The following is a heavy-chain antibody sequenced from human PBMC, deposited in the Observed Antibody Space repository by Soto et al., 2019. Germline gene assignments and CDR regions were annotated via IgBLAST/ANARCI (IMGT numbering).Heavy chain of an antibody. CDR1: GGDISTYY. V-gene: IGHV4-59*01. CDR2: IYYIGNT. D-gene: IGHD2-21*01. CDR3: ASPALRRDWYFDV. Sequence: QVQLQESGPGLMKPSETLSLTCTVSGGDISTYYWTWVRQPPGKGLEWIGNIYYIGNTDYNPSLKSRATISVDTSRNQFFLKLTSVTAADTAVYFCASPALRRDWYFDVLVRGTLVTVSS. J-gene: IGHJ2*01.